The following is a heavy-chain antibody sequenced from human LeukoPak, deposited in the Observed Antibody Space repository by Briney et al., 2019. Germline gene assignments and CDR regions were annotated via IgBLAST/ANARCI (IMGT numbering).Heavy chain of an antibody. CDR3: ARAATYCGGDCYPYYFDY. CDR2: IKQDGSEK. Sequence: PGGSLRLSCAASGFTFSSYWMSWVRQAPGKGLEWVANIKQDGSEKYYVDSVKGRFTISRDNAKNSLYLQMNSLRAEDTAVYYCARAATYCGGDCYPYYFDYWGRGTLVTVSS. CDR1: GFTFSSYW. D-gene: IGHD2-21*02. V-gene: IGHV3-7*01. J-gene: IGHJ4*02.